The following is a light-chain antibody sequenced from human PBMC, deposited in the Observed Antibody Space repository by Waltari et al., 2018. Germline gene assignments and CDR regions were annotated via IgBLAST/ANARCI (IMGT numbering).Light chain of an antibody. J-gene: IGKJ4*01. CDR1: QSVSSN. CDR2: VAS. V-gene: IGKV3-15*01. CDR3: QQYNNWPPLT. Sequence: EIMITPSPATLSVSPGERATLPCRASQSVSSNLAWYQQTPGQAPRLLIYVASTRATGIPSRFSGSGSGTEFTLTISSMQSEDFAVYYCQQYNNWPPLTFGGGTKVEIK.